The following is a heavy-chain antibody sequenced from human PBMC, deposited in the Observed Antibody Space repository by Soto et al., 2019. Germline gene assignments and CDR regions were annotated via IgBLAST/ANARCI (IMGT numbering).Heavy chain of an antibody. V-gene: IGHV4-59*02. CDR3: ARVIGGRKLFDY. D-gene: IGHD3-16*01. J-gene: IGHJ4*02. Sequence: SETLSLTCTVSGASVNNDYWTWIRQSAGKGLECIGYISYSGTINYNPSFRSRVSMSLDTSKNQFYLRLSSVAAADTAFSYCARVIGGRKLFDYWGQGTLVTVSS. CDR2: ISYSGTI. CDR1: GASVNNDY.